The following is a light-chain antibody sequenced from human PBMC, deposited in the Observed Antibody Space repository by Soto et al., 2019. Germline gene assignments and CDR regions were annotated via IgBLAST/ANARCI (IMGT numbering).Light chain of an antibody. J-gene: IGKJ1*01. CDR1: QSINDW. V-gene: IGKV1-5*01. Sequence: DIQMTQSPSTLSASVGDRVTITCRASQSINDWLAWYQQKPGKAPKLLIYDASNLESGVPSRFSGSGFGTEFTLTISSLQPDDFATYYCQQFFHYPRTFGQGTKVEIK. CDR2: DAS. CDR3: QQFFHYPRT.